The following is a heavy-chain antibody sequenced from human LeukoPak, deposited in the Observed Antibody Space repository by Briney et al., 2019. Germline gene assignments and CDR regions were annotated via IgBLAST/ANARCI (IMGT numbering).Heavy chain of an antibody. V-gene: IGHV3-23*01. CDR3: AKSPSPYSSGWPAD. Sequence: GGSLRLSCAAPGFTFSSYAMSWVRQGPGKGLEWVSGISGNGDTTYYADSVKGRFTISRDNSKNTLYLQMNSLRAEDTALYHCAKSPSPYSSGWPADWGQGTLVTVSS. CDR2: ISGNGDTT. J-gene: IGHJ4*02. CDR1: GFTFSSYA. D-gene: IGHD6-19*01.